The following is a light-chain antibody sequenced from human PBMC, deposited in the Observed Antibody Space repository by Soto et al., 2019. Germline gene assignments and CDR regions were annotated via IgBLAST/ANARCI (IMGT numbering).Light chain of an antibody. V-gene: IGLV3-21*04. J-gene: IGLJ1*01. CDR1: NIGSKS. Sequence: SYELTQPPSLSVAPGKTASITCGGTNIGSKSVHWDQQKPGQAPVLVIYYDSDRPSGIPERFSGSNSGNTATLTISRVEAGDEADYYCQVWDSSSDHYVFGTGTKLTVL. CDR2: YDS. CDR3: QVWDSSSDHYV.